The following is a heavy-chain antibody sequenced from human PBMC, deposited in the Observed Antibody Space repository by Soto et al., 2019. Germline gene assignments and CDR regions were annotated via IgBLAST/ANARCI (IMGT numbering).Heavy chain of an antibody. CDR3: EESVYCPNGVCCFGAFAY. V-gene: IGHV1-8*01. D-gene: IGHD2-8*01. CDR2: MKPNSGNT. CDR1: GYTFSSYD. J-gene: IGHJ4*02. Sequence: QVQLVQSGAEVKKPGASVKVSCKASGYTFSSYDINWVRQATGQGPEWMGWMKPNSGNTGYAQKFQGRVPMTRNTALSTAYMRLRTLTSVGTAVYYWEESVYCPNGVCCFGAFAYWGRGTLVTV.